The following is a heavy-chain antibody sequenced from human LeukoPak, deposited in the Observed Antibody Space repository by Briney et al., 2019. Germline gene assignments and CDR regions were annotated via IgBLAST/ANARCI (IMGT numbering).Heavy chain of an antibody. CDR1: GPSFDVYA. Sequence: PGGSLRLSCTVSGPSFDVYAMHWVRQVPGKGLEWVSGFSLDTDRIGYADSVKGRFTISRDNSKNTLYLQMNSLRAEDTAVYYCAKDREQIRWLHPYSFDYWGQGTLVTVSS. V-gene: IGHV3-9*01. D-gene: IGHD5-24*01. CDR2: FSLDTDRI. J-gene: IGHJ4*02. CDR3: AKDREQIRWLHPYSFDY.